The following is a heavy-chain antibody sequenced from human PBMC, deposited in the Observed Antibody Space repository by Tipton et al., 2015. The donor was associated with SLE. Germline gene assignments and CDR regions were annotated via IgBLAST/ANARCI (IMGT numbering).Heavy chain of an antibody. J-gene: IGHJ4*02. CDR3: ARGYYDFWSGYHY. Sequence: TLSLTCAVYGGSFSGYYWSWIRQPPGKGLEWIGEINHSGSTNYNPSLKSRVTISVDTSKNQFSLKLSSVTAADTAVYYCARGYYDFWSGYHYWGQGTLVTVSS. CDR2: INHSGST. V-gene: IGHV4-34*01. CDR1: GGSFSGYY. D-gene: IGHD3-3*01.